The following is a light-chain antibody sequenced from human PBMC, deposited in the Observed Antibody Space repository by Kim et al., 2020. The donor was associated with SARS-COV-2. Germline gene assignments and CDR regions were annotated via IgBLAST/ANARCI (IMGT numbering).Light chain of an antibody. V-gene: IGLV1-47*02. CDR1: HSNIAPNY. J-gene: IGLJ2*01. Sequence: TCSSSPTHSNIAPNYVCCYQQLPATPPNPLIYSNNQRPSMVPARFSGSNSGTSSSLAISGLRSEDEADYYSAAWDDSLSVVFGGGTQLTVL. CDR2: SNN. CDR3: AAWDDSLSVV.